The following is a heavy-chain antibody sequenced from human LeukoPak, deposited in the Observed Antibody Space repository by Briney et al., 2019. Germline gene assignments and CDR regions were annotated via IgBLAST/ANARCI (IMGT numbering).Heavy chain of an antibody. V-gene: IGHV4-34*01. J-gene: IGHJ4*02. CDR3: ARGPNSFSSGWYGGIPFDY. Sequence: SETLSLTCAVYGGSFSGYYWSWIRQPPRKGLEWIGEINHSGSTNYNPSLKSRVTISVDTSKNQFSLKLSSVTAADTAVYYCARGPNSFSSGWYGGIPFDYWGQGTLVTVSS. CDR1: GGSFSGYY. CDR2: INHSGST. D-gene: IGHD6-19*01.